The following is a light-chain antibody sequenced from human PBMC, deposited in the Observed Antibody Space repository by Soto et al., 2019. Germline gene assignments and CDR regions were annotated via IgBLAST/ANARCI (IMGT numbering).Light chain of an antibody. CDR2: SNN. V-gene: IGLV1-44*01. Sequence: QSVLTQPPSASETPGQRVTISCSGSSSNLGTHTVNWYQQVPGTAPKLLIYSNNQRPSGVPDRFSGSKSGTSASLAISGLQSEDEADYYCAAWDDSLNGRVFGGGTKVTVL. J-gene: IGLJ2*01. CDR3: AAWDDSLNGRV. CDR1: SSNLGTHT.